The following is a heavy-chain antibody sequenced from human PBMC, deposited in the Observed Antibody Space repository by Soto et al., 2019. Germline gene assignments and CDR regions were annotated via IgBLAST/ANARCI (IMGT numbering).Heavy chain of an antibody. Sequence: PSETLSLTCAVSGGSISISNWWSWVRQPPGKGLEWIGEIYHSGSTNYNPSLKSRVTISVDKSKNQFSLKLSSVTAADTAVYYCAREYSSSARWFDPWGQGTLVTVSS. CDR3: AREYSSSARWFDP. D-gene: IGHD6-13*01. CDR1: GGSISISNW. V-gene: IGHV4-4*02. CDR2: IYHSGST. J-gene: IGHJ5*02.